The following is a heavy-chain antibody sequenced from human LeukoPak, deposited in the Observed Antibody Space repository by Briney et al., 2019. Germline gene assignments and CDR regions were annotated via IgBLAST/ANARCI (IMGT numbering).Heavy chain of an antibody. D-gene: IGHD4-17*01. Sequence: GGSLRLSCAASGFSFISYGMRWVRQAPGKGLEWVGVISDDGRDKKYADSVKGRFTISRDNSKDTLYLQMNSLRDEDTAVYYSAKRPSDYGDDVTYFDYWGQGTLVTVSS. CDR2: ISDDGRDK. J-gene: IGHJ4*02. CDR3: AKRPSDYGDDVTYFDY. CDR1: GFSFISYG. V-gene: IGHV3-30*18.